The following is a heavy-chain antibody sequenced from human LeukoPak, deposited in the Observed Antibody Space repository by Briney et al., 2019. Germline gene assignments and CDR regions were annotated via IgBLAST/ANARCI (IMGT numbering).Heavy chain of an antibody. CDR1: GGSISSYY. CDR3: ARHDYGSGSYYINNWFDP. CDR2: IYYSGST. Sequence: NPSETLSLTCTVSGGSISSYYWSWIRQPLGKGLEWIGYIYYSGSTNYNPSLKSRVTISVDTSKNQFSLKLSSVTAADTAVYYCARHDYGSGSYYINNWFDPWGQGTLVTVSS. D-gene: IGHD3-10*01. V-gene: IGHV4-59*08. J-gene: IGHJ5*02.